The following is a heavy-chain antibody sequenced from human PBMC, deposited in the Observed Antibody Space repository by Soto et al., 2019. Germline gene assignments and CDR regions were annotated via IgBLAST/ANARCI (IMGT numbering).Heavy chain of an antibody. CDR1: GFTFSSYA. J-gene: IGHJ6*03. Sequence: PGGSLRLSCAASGFTFSSYAMSWVRQAPGKGLEWVSAISGSGGSTYYADSVKGRFTISRDNSKNTLYLQMNSLRAEDTAVYYCAKFGGGSSWEHYYYYYMDVWGKGTTVTVSS. CDR2: ISGSGGST. CDR3: AKFGGGSSWEHYYYYYMDV. D-gene: IGHD6-13*01. V-gene: IGHV3-23*01.